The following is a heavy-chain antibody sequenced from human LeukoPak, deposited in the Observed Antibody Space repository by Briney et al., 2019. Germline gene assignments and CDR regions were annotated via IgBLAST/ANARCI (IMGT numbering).Heavy chain of an antibody. CDR3: ARPAYGGVDY. J-gene: IGHJ4*02. CDR1: GLTFSSS. Sequence: GGSLRLSFAASGLTFSSSMIWVRQAPGTGLEWVSVIYSGGSIYYADSVKGRFTISRGKSKNTLYLQMNSLRAEDTAVYYCARPAYGGVDYWGQGTLVTVSS. D-gene: IGHD4-23*01. V-gene: IGHV3-66*04. CDR2: IYSGGSI.